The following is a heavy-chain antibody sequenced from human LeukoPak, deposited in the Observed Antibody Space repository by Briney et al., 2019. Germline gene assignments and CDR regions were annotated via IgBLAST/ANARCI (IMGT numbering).Heavy chain of an antibody. CDR1: GFIVSSNY. CDR2: IYSGGTT. Sequence: GGSLRLSCALSGFIVSSNYMSWVRQAPGKGLEWVSVIYSGGTTYYADSVKGRFTISRDNSKNTLYLQMNTLRAEDTAMYYCTRLRDGYDSDYWGQGTLVTVSS. CDR3: TRLRDGYDSDY. D-gene: IGHD5-24*01. V-gene: IGHV3-53*01. J-gene: IGHJ4*02.